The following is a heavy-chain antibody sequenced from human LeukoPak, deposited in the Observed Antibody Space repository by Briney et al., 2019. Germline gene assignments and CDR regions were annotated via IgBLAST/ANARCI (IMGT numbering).Heavy chain of an antibody. CDR3: AKVFRNYYDSYYYMDV. D-gene: IGHD3-22*01. CDR2: ISGSGGST. Sequence: GGSLRLSCAASGFTFSSYAMSWVRQAPGTGLEWVSAISGSGGSTYYADSVKGRFTISRDNSKNTLYLQMNSLRAEVTAVYYCAKVFRNYYDSYYYMDVWGKGTTVTVSS. J-gene: IGHJ6*03. CDR1: GFTFSSYA. V-gene: IGHV3-23*01.